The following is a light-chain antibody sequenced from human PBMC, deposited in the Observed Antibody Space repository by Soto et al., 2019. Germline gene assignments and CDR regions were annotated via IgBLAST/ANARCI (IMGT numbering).Light chain of an antibody. CDR3: QQYKSYSSWT. V-gene: IGKV1-5*03. CDR2: KAS. Sequence: DIQMTQSPSTLSASVVDRVTITCRASQTINSWLAWYQQKPGKAPKLLIYKASYLQSWVPSTFSGSGSGTEFTLTISSLQPDDFATYYCQQYKSYSSWTFGQGTKVDIK. CDR1: QTINSW. J-gene: IGKJ1*01.